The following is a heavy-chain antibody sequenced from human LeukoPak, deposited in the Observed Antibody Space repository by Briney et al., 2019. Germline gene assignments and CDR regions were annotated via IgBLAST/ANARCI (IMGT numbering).Heavy chain of an antibody. J-gene: IGHJ4*01. CDR3: AKAGHYYGSGSYPIFDS. CDR1: GFTFTSYA. CDR2: VSGSGGGT. D-gene: IGHD3-10*01. Sequence: GGSLRLSCAGSGFTFTSYAMSWVRQAPGKGLEWVSDVSGSGGGTYYADSVKGRFTLSRDNSKNTLYLQMNSLRGDDTAVYYCAKAGHYYGSGSYPIFDSWGQGILVTVSS. V-gene: IGHV3-23*01.